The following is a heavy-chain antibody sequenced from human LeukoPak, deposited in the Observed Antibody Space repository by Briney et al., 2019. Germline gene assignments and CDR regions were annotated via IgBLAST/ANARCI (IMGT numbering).Heavy chain of an antibody. J-gene: IGHJ4*02. CDR2: IKQDGSEK. CDR1: GFTFSSYW. D-gene: IGHD3-10*01. CDR3: ARDRGVGAL. V-gene: IGHV3-7*01. Sequence: PGGSLRLSCAASGFTFSSYWMSWVRQAPGKGLEWVANIKQDGSEKYYVDSVKGRFTISRDNARSSLYLQMNSLRGEDTAVYYCARDRGVGALWGQGTLVTVSS.